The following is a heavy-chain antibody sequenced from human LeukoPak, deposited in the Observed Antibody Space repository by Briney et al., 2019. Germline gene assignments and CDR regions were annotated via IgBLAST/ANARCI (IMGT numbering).Heavy chain of an antibody. CDR2: ISSSSSYI. Sequence: KPGGSLRLSCAASGFTFSSYSMNWVRQAPGKGLEWVSSISSSSSYIYYADSVKGRFTISRDNAKNSLYPQMNSLRAEDTAVYYCARDLRYYDSSGHDYWGQGTLVTVSS. V-gene: IGHV3-21*01. J-gene: IGHJ4*02. CDR1: GFTFSSYS. CDR3: ARDLRYYDSSGHDY. D-gene: IGHD3-22*01.